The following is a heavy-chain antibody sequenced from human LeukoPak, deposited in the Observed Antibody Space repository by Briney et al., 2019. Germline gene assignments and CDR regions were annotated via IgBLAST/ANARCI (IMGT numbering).Heavy chain of an antibody. CDR1: GFTFSSYA. V-gene: IGHV3-23*01. CDR2: ISGSGGST. J-gene: IGHJ5*02. Sequence: PGGSLRLSCAASGFTFSSYAMSWVRQAPGKGLEWVSAISGSGGSTYYADSVKGRFSISRDNSKNTLYLQVNSLRAEGTAVYYCARVMVRGVFVVDPWGQGTLVTVSS. CDR3: ARVMVRGVFVVDP. D-gene: IGHD3-10*01.